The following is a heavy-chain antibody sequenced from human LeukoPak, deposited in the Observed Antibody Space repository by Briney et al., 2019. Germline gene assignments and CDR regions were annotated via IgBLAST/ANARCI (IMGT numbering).Heavy chain of an antibody. Sequence: SETLSLTCAVSGHSISTGYYWGWIRQPPGTGLEWIDSMSHNQGTYYNPYLKSRFTISMDTYKNQISLWLTPVTAADTAVYYCASYYATGVSAYNYYGMDVWGKGTTVTVSS. J-gene: IGHJ6*04. V-gene: IGHV4-38-2*01. CDR1: GHSISTGYY. D-gene: IGHD3-10*01. CDR3: ASYYATGVSAYNYYGMDV. CDR2: MSHNQGT.